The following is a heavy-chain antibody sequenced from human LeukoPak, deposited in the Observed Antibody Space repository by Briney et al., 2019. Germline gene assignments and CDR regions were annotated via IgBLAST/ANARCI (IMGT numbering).Heavy chain of an antibody. J-gene: IGHJ4*02. CDR1: GFTFSSYS. V-gene: IGHV3-21*01. CDR2: ISSSSSYI. CDR3: ARGMHDSSGYYYGH. Sequence: GSLRLSCAASGFTFSSYSMNWVRQAPGKGLEWVSSISSSSSYIYYADSVKGRFTISRDNAKNSLYLQMNSLRAEDTAVYYCARGMHDSSGYYYGHWGQGTLVTVSS. D-gene: IGHD3-22*01.